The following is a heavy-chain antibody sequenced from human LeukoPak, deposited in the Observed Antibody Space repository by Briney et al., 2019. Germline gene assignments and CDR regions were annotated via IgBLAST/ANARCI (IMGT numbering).Heavy chain of an antibody. V-gene: IGHV1-8*03. CDR3: ARGDSGETNTAFDV. Sequence: GASVKVSCKTSGYTFTDYDVHWVRQAPGQGLEWMGWINPNSATTNYAQRLQGRVTFTRDTSLSIAYMELSSLTSEDAAVYFCARGDSGETNTAFDVWGQGTLVAVSS. CDR1: GYTFTDYD. D-gene: IGHD4-17*01. CDR2: INPNSATT. J-gene: IGHJ3*01.